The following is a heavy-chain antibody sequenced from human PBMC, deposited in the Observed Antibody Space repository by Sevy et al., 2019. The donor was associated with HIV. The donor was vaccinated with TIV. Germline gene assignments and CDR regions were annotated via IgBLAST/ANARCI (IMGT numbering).Heavy chain of an antibody. D-gene: IGHD6-19*01. CDR3: ARSLIAVTGSYGMDI. V-gene: IGHV3-30*04. CDR1: AFTFSNSA. J-gene: IGHJ6*02. Sequence: GGSLRLSCAASAFTFSNSAMHWVRQAPGKGLEWVALISSDGGSDYYADSLKGRSTNSRDNSKNTLYLQMNSLNPEETAVYYCARSLIAVTGSYGMDIWGQGTTVTVSS. CDR2: ISSDGGSD.